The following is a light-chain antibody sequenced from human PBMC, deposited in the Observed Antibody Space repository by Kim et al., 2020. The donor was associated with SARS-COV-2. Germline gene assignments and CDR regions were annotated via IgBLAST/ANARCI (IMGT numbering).Light chain of an antibody. CDR2: AAS. CDR3: QQVKTFTQT. V-gene: IGKV1-9*01. Sequence: IQLTQSPSSLSASVGDKVTITCRASRDISGFLAWYQQIPGKAPKLLIHAASTLYSGAPSRFSGSGSATHFTLTISSLQPEDFGSYYCQQVKTFTQTFGQVTKLEI. CDR1: RDISGF. J-gene: IGKJ2*01.